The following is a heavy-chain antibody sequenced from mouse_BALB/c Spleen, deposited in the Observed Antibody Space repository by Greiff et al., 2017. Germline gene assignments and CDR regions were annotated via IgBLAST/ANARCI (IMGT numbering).Heavy chain of an antibody. D-gene: IGHD1-1*01. CDR1: GFTFSSYA. Sequence: EVHLVESGGGLVKPGGSRKLSCAASGFTFSSYAMSWVRQSPEKRLEWVAEISSGGSYTYYPDTVTGRFTISRDNAKNTLYLEMSSLRSEDTAMYYCARNYGSSSSFAYWGQGTLVTVSA. CDR2: ISSGGSYT. J-gene: IGHJ3*01. CDR3: ARNYGSSSSFAY. V-gene: IGHV5-9-4*01.